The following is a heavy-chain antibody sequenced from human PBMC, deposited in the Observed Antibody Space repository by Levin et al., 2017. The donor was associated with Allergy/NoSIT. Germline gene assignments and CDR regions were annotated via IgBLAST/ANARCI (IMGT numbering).Heavy chain of an antibody. J-gene: IGHJ3*02. CDR3: ATSTTVDDFDAFDI. Sequence: GESLKISCKASGYSFTRYWIGWVRQMPGKGLEWMGIIYPGDSDTRYRPSFQGQVTISADKSSSTAYLQWSSLKASDTAMYYCATSTTVDDFDAFDIWGQGTMVTVSS. V-gene: IGHV5-51*01. CDR1: GYSFTRYW. D-gene: IGHD4-23*01. CDR2: IYPGDSDT.